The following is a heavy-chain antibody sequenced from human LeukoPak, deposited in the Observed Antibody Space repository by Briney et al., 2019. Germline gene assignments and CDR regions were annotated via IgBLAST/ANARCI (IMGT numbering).Heavy chain of an antibody. D-gene: IGHD3-10*01. CDR1: GFTFSSFA. CDR3: AKDAVAPGSSGDFFDY. V-gene: IGHV3-23*01. Sequence: GGSLRLSCAASGFTFSSFAMTWVRQAPGKGLEWVSTLISSGGSTYYADSVKGRFTSSRDNSKNTLYLQTNSLRAEDTAVYYCAKDAVAPGSSGDFFDYWGLGTLVTVSS. J-gene: IGHJ4*02. CDR2: LISSGGST.